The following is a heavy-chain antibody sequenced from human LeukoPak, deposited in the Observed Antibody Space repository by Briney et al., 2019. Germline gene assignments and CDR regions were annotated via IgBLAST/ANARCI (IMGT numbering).Heavy chain of an antibody. CDR1: GYSFTSYW. CDR2: TYPGDSDT. J-gene: IGHJ5*02. D-gene: IGHD3-10*01. CDR3: ARLLDYTMVRGVIRWFDP. V-gene: IGHV5-51*01. Sequence: GESLKISCKGSGYSFTSYWIGWVRQMPGKGLEWMGITYPGDSDTRYSPSFQGQVTISADKSISTAYLQWSSLKASDTAMYYCARLLDYTMVRGVIRWFDPWGQGTLVTVSS.